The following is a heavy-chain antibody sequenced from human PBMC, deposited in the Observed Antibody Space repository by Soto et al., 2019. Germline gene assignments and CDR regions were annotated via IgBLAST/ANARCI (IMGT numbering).Heavy chain of an antibody. CDR3: AREVGAWFDF. CDR1: GYTFTSYG. CDR2: ISGYNGDT. D-gene: IGHD1-26*01. V-gene: IGHV1-18*01. J-gene: IGHJ4*02. Sequence: QVQLVQSGPEVKEPGASVKVSCKASGYTFTSYGITWVRQGPGQGLEWVGWISGYNGDTNYAQKVQGRISVTTDTSTSTAYLEVRSLRSDDTAGYYWAREVGAWFDFWGQGTLVTVSS.